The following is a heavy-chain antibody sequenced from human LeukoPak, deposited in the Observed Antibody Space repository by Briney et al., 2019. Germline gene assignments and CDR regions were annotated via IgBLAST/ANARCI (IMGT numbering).Heavy chain of an antibody. CDR3: VRDGDAYNFDW. V-gene: IGHV3-74*01. Sequence: GGSLRLSCAASGFTFSPFWMHWVRQAPGQGLEWVSRIKGDGTYKNYADSVRGRFTISRDNTRNTLSLQMNSLRAEDTAVYFCVRDGDAYNFDWWGQGALVTISS. D-gene: IGHD5-24*01. CDR2: IKGDGTYK. CDR1: GFTFSPFW. J-gene: IGHJ4*02.